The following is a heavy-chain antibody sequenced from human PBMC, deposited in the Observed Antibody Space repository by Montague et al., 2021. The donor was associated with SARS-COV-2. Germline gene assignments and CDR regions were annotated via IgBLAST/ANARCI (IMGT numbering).Heavy chain of an antibody. V-gene: IGHV4-39*01. J-gene: IGHJ4*02. CDR2: IFLNGES. CDR1: GGTISTENLYWY. Sequence: SETLSLTCLVSGGTISTENLYWYWAWIRQPPGKGLDWIGSIFLNGESXXXPPFNTRVPISIDTSRNHLSLSLASVTAPDPAVYYCARHVSNLWAAGDSFDYWGQGTPVTVSS. D-gene: IGHD5/OR15-5a*01. CDR3: ARHVSNLWAAGDSFDY.